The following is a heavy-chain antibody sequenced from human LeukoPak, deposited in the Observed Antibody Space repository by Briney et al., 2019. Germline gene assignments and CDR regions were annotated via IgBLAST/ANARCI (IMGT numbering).Heavy chain of an antibody. D-gene: IGHD1-26*01. CDR3: TKRVKYGGTWDHFAD. J-gene: IGHJ4*02. CDR2: VNADGGNT. CDR1: GLTFDNYR. V-gene: IGHV3-23*01. Sequence: GESLRLSCAVSGLTFDNYRMSWVRHAQGKGLEWDSTVNADGGNTYYADSVKGRFTISRDNSKSTLILQMNSLRVEDTALYYCTKRVKYGGTWDHFADWGQGTLVTVS.